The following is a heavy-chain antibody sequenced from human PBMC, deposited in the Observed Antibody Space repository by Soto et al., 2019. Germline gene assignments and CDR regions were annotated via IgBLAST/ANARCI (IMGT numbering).Heavy chain of an antibody. Sequence: EVQLVESGGGLVQPGRSLRLSCAASGFTFDDYAMHWVRQAPGKGLEWVSGISWNSGSIGYADSVKGRFTISRDNAKNSLYLQMNRLRAEDTALHYCAKDRTCPDPPSYYLGMDVWGQGPTVNVSS. J-gene: IGHJ6*02. CDR2: ISWNSGSI. CDR3: AKDRTCPDPPSYYLGMDV. CDR1: GFTFDDYA. V-gene: IGHV3-9*01.